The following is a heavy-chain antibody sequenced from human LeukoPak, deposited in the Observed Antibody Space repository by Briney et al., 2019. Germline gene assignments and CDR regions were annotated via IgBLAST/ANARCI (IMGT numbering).Heavy chain of an antibody. V-gene: IGHV4-39*01. D-gene: IGHD3-3*01. CDR3: ARDYYDFWSGYYLVFDY. CDR2: IYYSGST. J-gene: IGHJ4*02. Sequence: TSETLSLTCTASGGSISSSSYYWGWIRQPPGKGLEWIGSIYYSGSTYYNPSLKSRVTISVDTSKNQFSLKLSSVTAADTAVYYCARDYYDFWSGYYLVFDYWGQGTLVTVSS. CDR1: GGSISSSSYY.